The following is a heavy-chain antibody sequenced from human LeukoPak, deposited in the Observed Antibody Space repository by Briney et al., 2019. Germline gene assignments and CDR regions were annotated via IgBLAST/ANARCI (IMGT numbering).Heavy chain of an antibody. CDR1: GFTFSSYG. D-gene: IGHD3-3*01. Sequence: GRSLRLSCAASGFTFSSYGMHWVRQAPGKGLEWVAVISYDGSNKYYADSVKGRFTISRDNAKSSLYLQMKSLRAEDTAVYYCVRDVAYDFRNPYRYFQHWGQGTLVTVSS. CDR3: VRDVAYDFRNPYRYFQH. J-gene: IGHJ1*01. CDR2: ISYDGSNK. V-gene: IGHV3-30*03.